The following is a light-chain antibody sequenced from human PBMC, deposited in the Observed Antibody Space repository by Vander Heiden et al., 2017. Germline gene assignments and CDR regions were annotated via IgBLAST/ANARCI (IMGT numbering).Light chain of an antibody. CDR2: AAS. J-gene: IGKJ2*01. CDR1: QSSSSY. CDR3: QQSYSTPYT. Sequence: DIQLTQSPSSLSASAGDRVTITILTSQSSSSYLNWYQQKLGKAPKLLIYAASSLQSGVPSRFSGSGSGTDFTLTISILQPEDFATYYCQQSYSTPYTFGQWTRLEIK. V-gene: IGKV1-39*01.